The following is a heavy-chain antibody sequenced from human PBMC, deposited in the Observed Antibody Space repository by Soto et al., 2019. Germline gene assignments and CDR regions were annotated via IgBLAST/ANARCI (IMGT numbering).Heavy chain of an antibody. V-gene: IGHV4-4*02. CDR2: IYRTGST. CDR1: GGSFTSNNW. D-gene: IGHD1-7*01. CDR3: ASRDPGTSLDY. Sequence: QVQLQESGPGLVKPSGTLSLTCAVSGGSFTSNNWWTWVRQPPEQGLECIGEIYRTGSTNYNPSLKSRVTISLNKSENQCSLKVTSPTAADTAVYYCASRDPGTSLDYWGQGTLVTVSS. J-gene: IGHJ4*02.